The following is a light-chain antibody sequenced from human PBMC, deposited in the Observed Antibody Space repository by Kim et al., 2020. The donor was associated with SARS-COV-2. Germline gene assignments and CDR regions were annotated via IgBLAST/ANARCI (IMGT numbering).Light chain of an antibody. CDR2: GKN. V-gene: IGLV3-19*01. Sequence: LGQTVRITCQGDSLRSYYASWYQQKPGQAPVLVIYGKNNRPSGIPDRFSGSSSGNTASLTITGAQAEDEADYYCNSRDSSGSHLYVFGTGTKVTVL. CDR3: NSRDSSGSHLYV. CDR1: SLRSYY. J-gene: IGLJ1*01.